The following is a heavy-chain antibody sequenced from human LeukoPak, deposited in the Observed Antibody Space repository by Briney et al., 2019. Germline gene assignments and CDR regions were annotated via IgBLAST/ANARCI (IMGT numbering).Heavy chain of an antibody. CDR2: IYHSGTS. V-gene: IGHV4-59*02. J-gene: IGHJ5*02. D-gene: IGHD3-9*01. Sequence: SETLSLTCTVSSASVSTYYWRWIRQPPGKGLEWIGYIYHSGTSNYNPSLKSRVTMSLDTSKNQFSLKLSSLTAADTAVYYCARERAYYDILPRWFDPWGQGTLVTVSS. CDR1: SASVSTYY. CDR3: ARERAYYDILPRWFDP.